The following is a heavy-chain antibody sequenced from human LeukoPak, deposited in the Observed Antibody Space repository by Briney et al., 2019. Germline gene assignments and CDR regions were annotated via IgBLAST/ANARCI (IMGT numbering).Heavy chain of an antibody. CDR1: GFTFSSYS. V-gene: IGHV3-21*01. D-gene: IGHD6-13*01. CDR3: ARVNSSSWYWSYYYYMDV. Sequence: KTGGSLRLSCAASGFTFSSYSMNWVRQAPGKGLEWVSSISSSSSYIYYVNSVKGRFTISRDNAKNSLYLQMNSLRAEDTAVYYCARVNSSSWYWSYYYYMDVWGKGTTVTISS. J-gene: IGHJ6*03. CDR2: ISSSSSYI.